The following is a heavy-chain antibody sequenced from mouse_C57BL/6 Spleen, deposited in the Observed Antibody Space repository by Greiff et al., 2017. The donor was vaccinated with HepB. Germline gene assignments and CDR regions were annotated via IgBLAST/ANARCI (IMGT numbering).Heavy chain of an antibody. CDR1: GYTFTSYW. Sequence: QVHVKQPGAELVKPGASVKLSCKASGYTFTSYWMHWVKQRPGQGLEWIGMIHPNSGSTNYNEKFKSKATLTVDKSSSTAYMQLSSLTSEDSAVYYCARDYYGSSPAMDYWGQGTSVTVSS. CDR3: ARDYYGSSPAMDY. V-gene: IGHV1-64*01. J-gene: IGHJ4*01. CDR2: IHPNSGST. D-gene: IGHD1-1*01.